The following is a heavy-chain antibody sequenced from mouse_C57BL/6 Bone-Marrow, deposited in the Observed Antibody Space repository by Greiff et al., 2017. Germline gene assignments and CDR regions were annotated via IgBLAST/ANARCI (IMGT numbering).Heavy chain of an antibody. CDR3: ARPTVVAPFDD. Sequence: VQLQQPGAVLVKPGASVKMSCKASGYNFTSYWITWVKQRPGQGLEWIGDIYPGSGSTNYNEKFKSKATLTVDTSSSTAYMQLSSLTSEDSAVDYCARPTVVAPFDDWGQGTTLTVSA. CDR1: GYNFTSYW. D-gene: IGHD1-1*01. V-gene: IGHV1-55*01. J-gene: IGHJ2*01. CDR2: IYPGSGST.